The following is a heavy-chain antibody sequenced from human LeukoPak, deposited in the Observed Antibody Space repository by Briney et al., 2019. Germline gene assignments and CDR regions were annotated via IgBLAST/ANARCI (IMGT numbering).Heavy chain of an antibody. V-gene: IGHV3-7*04. D-gene: IGHD5-12*01. CDR1: GLGLGSFW. CDR2: INQDGREK. J-gene: IGHJ4*02. Sequence: GGSLRLSCAASGLGLGSFWMSWVRQAPGRGLEWVANINQDGREKDYVDSVKGRFTISRDNAKNSLYLQVNSLRAEDTAVYYCARGEGYSGHADWGQGTLVTVSS. CDR3: ARGEGYSGHAD.